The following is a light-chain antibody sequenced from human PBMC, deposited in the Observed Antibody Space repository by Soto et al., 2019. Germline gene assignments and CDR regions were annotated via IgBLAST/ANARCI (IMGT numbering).Light chain of an antibody. J-gene: IGLJ3*02. CDR2: EVS. V-gene: IGLV2-14*01. CDR1: NSDVGGYNY. CDR3: SSYTSSILV. Sequence: QSALTQPASVSGSPGQSITISCTGTNSDVGGYNYVSWYQQYPGKAPKLMIYEVSNRPSGVSNRFSGSKSGNTASLTISGLQAEDEADYYCSSYTSSILVFGGGTQVTVL.